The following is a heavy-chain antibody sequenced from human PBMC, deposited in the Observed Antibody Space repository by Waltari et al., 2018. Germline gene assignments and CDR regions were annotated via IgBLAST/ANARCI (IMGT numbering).Heavy chain of an antibody. CDR1: GGSISSSSYY. D-gene: IGHD6-19*01. V-gene: IGHV4-39*01. J-gene: IGHJ5*02. CDR3: ARPERDSSGWPNWFDP. Sequence: QLQLQESGPGLVKPSETLSLTCTVSGGSISSSSYYWGWIRQPPGKGLEWIGSIYYSGGTHDNPSLKSRVTISVDTSKNQFSLKLSSVTAADTAVYYCARPERDSSGWPNWFDPWGQGTLVTVSS. CDR2: IYYSGGT.